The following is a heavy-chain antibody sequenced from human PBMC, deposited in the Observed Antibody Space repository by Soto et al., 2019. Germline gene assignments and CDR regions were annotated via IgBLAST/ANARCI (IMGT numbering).Heavy chain of an antibody. V-gene: IGHV3-43*01. CDR2: ISWDGGSA. Sequence: LRLSCAASGFTFDDHTLRWVRQAPGKGLEWVSLISWDGGSAYYADSVKGRFTISRDNIKDSLYLQMNSLRTDDTALYYCVKDGTVDGYVGAFDIWGQGTMVTVSS. CDR3: VKDGTVDGYVGAFDI. J-gene: IGHJ3*02. CDR1: GFTFDDHT. D-gene: IGHD5-18*01.